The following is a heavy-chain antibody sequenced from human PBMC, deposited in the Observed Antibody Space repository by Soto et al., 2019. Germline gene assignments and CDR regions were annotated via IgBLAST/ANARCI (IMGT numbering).Heavy chain of an antibody. D-gene: IGHD2-15*01. V-gene: IGHV1-18*01. CDR3: ARDKVGTAADF. CDR2: ITGSTGDT. Sequence: ASVKVSCKASGFTFTNYGISWVRQAPGQGFEWMGWITGSTGDTNYAQKFQDRLAMTTDTSADTAYMELTSLRGDDTAVYYCARDKVGTAADFWGQGTLVTVSS. CDR1: GFTFTNYG. J-gene: IGHJ4*02.